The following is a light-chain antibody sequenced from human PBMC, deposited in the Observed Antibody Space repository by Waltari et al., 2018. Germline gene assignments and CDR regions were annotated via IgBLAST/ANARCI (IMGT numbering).Light chain of an antibody. CDR3: FSYAGSDTYV. Sequence: QSALTQPRSVSGSLGQSVAISCTGTSTDVGGYNYVSWYQQHPGKAPNIIIYDVTKRPSGVPDEFSGSKSGNTASLTISGLQPEHEANYYCFSYAGSDTYVFGTGTEVTVL. CDR1: STDVGGYNY. J-gene: IGLJ1*01. CDR2: DVT. V-gene: IGLV2-11*01.